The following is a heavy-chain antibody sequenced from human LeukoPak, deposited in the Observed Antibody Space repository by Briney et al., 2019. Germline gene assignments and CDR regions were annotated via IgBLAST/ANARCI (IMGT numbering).Heavy chain of an antibody. CDR2: MNPNSGNT. CDR3: ARAPRSSRSSSPFRYYFDY. J-gene: IGHJ4*02. D-gene: IGHD6-6*01. V-gene: IGHV1-8*03. Sequence: ASVKVSCKAPGYTFTSYDINWVRQATGQGLEWMGWMNPNSGNTGYAQKFQGRVTITRNTSISTAYMELSSLRSEDTAVYYCARAPRSSRSSSPFRYYFDYWGQGTLVTVSS. CDR1: GYTFTSYD.